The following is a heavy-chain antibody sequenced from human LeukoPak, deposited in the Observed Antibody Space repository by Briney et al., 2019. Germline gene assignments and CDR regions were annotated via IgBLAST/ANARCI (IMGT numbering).Heavy chain of an antibody. D-gene: IGHD6-6*01. J-gene: IGHJ6*03. CDR2: ISAGGAGT. CDR1: GFTFSSYA. CDR3: AKPLPLYSSSADYMDV. Sequence: GGSLRLSCAASGFTFSSYAMNWVRQAPGKGLEWVSTISAGGAGTYYADSVKGRFTISRDNSNNTVFLQMSSLRIEDTAVYYCAKPLPLYSSSADYMDVWGTGTTVTVSS. V-gene: IGHV3-23*01.